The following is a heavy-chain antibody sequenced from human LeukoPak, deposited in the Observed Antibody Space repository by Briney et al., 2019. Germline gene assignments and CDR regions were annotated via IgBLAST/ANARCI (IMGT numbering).Heavy chain of an antibody. J-gene: IGHJ6*04. Sequence: PGGSLRLSCAASGFTFSSYEMNWVRQAPGKGLEWVSYISSNGSTIYYADSVKGRFTISRDNAKNSLYLQMNSLRAEDTAVYYCAREWGDYCGSGSRGPSRHYYYGMGVWGKGTTVTVSS. CDR1: GFTFSSYE. D-gene: IGHD3-10*01. V-gene: IGHV3-48*03. CDR3: AREWGDYCGSGSRGPSRHYYYGMGV. CDR2: ISSNGSTI.